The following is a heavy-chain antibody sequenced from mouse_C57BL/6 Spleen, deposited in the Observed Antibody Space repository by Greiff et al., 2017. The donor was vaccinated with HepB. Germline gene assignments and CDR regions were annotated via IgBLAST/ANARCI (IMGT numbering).Heavy chain of an antibody. CDR2: IYPSDSET. Sequence: VQLQQPGAELVRPGSSVKLSCKASGYTFTSYWMDWVKQRPGQGLEWIGNIYPSDSETHYNQKFKDKATLTVDKSSSTAYMQLSSLTSEDSAVYYCAREGPYGNYVDYWGQGTTLTVSS. CDR3: AREGPYGNYVDY. J-gene: IGHJ2*01. CDR1: GYTFTSYW. D-gene: IGHD2-1*01. V-gene: IGHV1-61*01.